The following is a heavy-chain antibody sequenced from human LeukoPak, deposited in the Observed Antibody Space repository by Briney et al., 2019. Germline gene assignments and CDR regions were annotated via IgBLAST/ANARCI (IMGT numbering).Heavy chain of an antibody. CDR1: GYTFTGYY. CDR3: ATYGYSSSWYAAISH. CDR2: INPNSGGT. Sequence: ASVKVSCKASGYTFTGYYMHWVRQAPGQGLEWVGRINPNSGGTNYAQKFQGRVTMTRDTSISTAYMELSRLRSDDTAVYYCATYGYSSSWYAAISHWGQGTLVTVSS. D-gene: IGHD6-13*01. J-gene: IGHJ4*02. V-gene: IGHV1-2*06.